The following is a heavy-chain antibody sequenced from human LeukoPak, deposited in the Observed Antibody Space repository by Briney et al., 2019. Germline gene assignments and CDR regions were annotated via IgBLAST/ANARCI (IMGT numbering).Heavy chain of an antibody. J-gene: IGHJ3*02. D-gene: IGHD2-2*02. CDR2: ISWNSGSI. CDR3: AQGGGWGYCSSTSCYTDAFDI. Sequence: PGRSLRLSCAASGFTFDDYAMHWVRQALGKGLEWVSGISWNSGSIGYADSVKGRFTISRDNAKNSLYLQMNSLRAEDTALYYCAQGGGWGYCSSTSCYTDAFDIWGQGTMVTVSS. V-gene: IGHV3-9*01. CDR1: GFTFDDYA.